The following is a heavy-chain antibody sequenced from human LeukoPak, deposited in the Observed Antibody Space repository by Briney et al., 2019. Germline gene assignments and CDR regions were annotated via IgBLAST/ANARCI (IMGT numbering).Heavy chain of an antibody. V-gene: IGHV3-7*01. D-gene: IGHD5-12*01. CDR3: VRDGGVSGYDLLDY. CDR2: INQDGSEA. CDR1: GFTFSNYW. Sequence: GGSLRLSCAASGFTFSNYWMTWVRQAPGKGLEWVAHINQDGSEAHYMDSVKARFTISRDNAKNSLSLQMNSLRAEDTAVYYCVRDGGVSGYDLLDYWGQGTLITVSS. J-gene: IGHJ4*02.